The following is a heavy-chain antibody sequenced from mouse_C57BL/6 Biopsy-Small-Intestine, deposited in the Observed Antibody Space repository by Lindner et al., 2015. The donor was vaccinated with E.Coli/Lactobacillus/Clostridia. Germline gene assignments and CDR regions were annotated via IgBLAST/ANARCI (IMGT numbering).Heavy chain of an antibody. V-gene: IGHV1-4*01. CDR2: INPSSGYT. J-gene: IGHJ1*03. Sequence: VQLQESGAELARPGASVKMSCKASGYTFTSYTMHWVKQRPGQGLEWIGYINPSSGYTKYNQKFKDKATLTADKSSSTAYMQLSSLTSEDSAVYFCARSIFYDYDGGWYFDVWGTGTTVTVSS. D-gene: IGHD2-4*01. CDR1: GYTFTSYT. CDR3: ARSIFYDYDGGWYFDV.